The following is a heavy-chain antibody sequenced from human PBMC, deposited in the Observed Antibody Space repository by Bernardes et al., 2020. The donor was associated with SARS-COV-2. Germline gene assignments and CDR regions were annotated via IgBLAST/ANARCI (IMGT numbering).Heavy chain of an antibody. CDR1: GFTFTSFA. CDR3: AKGGLGDLFRDS. J-gene: IGHJ4*02. D-gene: IGHD3-10*01. Sequence: WGSLRLSCAASGFTFTSFAMTWVRQAPGKGLELVSTLSGSGGSTYYADSVKGRFTISRDNSKNTLYLQMNSLRGDDTAVYYCAKGGLGDLFRDSWGQGTLVTVSS. CDR2: LSGSGGST. V-gene: IGHV3-23*01.